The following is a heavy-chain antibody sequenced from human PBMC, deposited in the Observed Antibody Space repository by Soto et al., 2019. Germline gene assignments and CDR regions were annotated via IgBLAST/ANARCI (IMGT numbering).Heavy chain of an antibody. V-gene: IGHV4-30-4*01. Sequence: PSETLSLTCTVSGGSISSGNYYWSWIRQPPGKGLEWIGFISYSGSTYYSASLQSRVTMSVDTSKNQFSLRLTSVTAADTAVYFCARYNAASGTYYFDYWGRGALVTVSS. CDR3: ARYNAASGTYYFDY. D-gene: IGHD6-13*01. J-gene: IGHJ4*02. CDR2: ISYSGST. CDR1: GGSISSGNYY.